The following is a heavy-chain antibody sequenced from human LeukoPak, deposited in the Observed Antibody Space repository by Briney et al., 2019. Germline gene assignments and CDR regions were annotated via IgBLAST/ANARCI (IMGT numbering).Heavy chain of an antibody. V-gene: IGHV1-18*01. Sequence: ASVKVSCKASGHTFTSYVISWVRQAPGQGLEWMGWISAYNGNRNYAQKVQGRVTMTTDTSTSTAYMELRSLRSDDTAVYFCARGDYGDYPVLYWGQGTLVTVSS. CDR1: GHTFTSYV. CDR2: ISAYNGNR. CDR3: ARGDYGDYPVLY. J-gene: IGHJ4*02. D-gene: IGHD4-17*01.